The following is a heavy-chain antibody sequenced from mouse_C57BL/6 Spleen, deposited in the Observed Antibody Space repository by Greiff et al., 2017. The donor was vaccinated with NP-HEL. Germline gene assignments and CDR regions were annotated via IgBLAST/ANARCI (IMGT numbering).Heavy chain of an antibody. V-gene: IGHV1-26*01. CDR1: GYTFTDYY. CDR2: INPNNGGT. D-gene: IGHD1-1*01. CDR3: ARSTTVVAKAY. Sequence: EVQLQQSGPELVKPGASVKLSCTASGYTFTDYYMNWVKQSHGKSLEWIGDINPNNGGTSYNQKFKGKATLTVDKSSSTAYMELRSLTSEDSAVYYCARSTTVVAKAYWGQGTLVTVSA. J-gene: IGHJ3*01.